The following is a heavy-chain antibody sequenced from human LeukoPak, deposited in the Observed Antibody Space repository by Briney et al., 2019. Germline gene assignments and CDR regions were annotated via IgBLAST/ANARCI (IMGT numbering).Heavy chain of an antibody. CDR1: SGSITNYY. CDR3: ATRSIAVADFDY. Sequence: PSETLSLTCTVSSGSITNYYWSWIRQPPGKGLEWIGEINHSGSTNYNPSLKSRVTISVDTSKNQFSLKLSSVTAADTAVYYRATRSIAVADFDYWGQGTLVTVSS. V-gene: IGHV4-34*01. J-gene: IGHJ4*02. D-gene: IGHD6-19*01. CDR2: INHSGST.